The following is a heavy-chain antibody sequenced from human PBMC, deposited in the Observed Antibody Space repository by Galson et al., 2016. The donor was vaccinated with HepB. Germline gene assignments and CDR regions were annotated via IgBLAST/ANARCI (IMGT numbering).Heavy chain of an antibody. D-gene: IGHD2-2*01. Sequence: LRLSCAASGFTFRDYYMIWIRQAPGKGLEWIGEIDHGGVTSYNPSLKSRVSISVDTSERQFSLKVTSVHAADTAVYYCARGSLVASADVWGQGTTVTVSS. J-gene: IGHJ6*02. CDR1: GFTFRDYY. CDR2: IDHGGVT. V-gene: IGHV4-34*01. CDR3: ARGSLVASADV.